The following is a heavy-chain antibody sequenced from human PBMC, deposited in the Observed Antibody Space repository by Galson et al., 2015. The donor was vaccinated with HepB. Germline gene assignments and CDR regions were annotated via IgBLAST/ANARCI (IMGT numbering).Heavy chain of an antibody. D-gene: IGHD5-24*01. V-gene: IGHV3-21*01. Sequence: SLRLSCAASGFTFNSYSMNWVRQAPGKGLEWVSYISSSSSYIYYADSVKGRFTISRDNAKNSLYLQMNSLRADDTAVYYCSRSPERWIQLEDWGQGTLVTVSS. J-gene: IGHJ4*02. CDR2: ISSSSSYI. CDR1: GFTFNSYS. CDR3: SRSPERWIQLED.